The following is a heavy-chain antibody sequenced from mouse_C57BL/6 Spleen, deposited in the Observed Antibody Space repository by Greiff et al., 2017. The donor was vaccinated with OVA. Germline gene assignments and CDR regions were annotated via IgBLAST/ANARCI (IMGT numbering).Heavy chain of an antibody. J-gene: IGHJ2*01. D-gene: IGHD4-1*01. CDR2: INPNNGGT. V-gene: IGHV1-22*01. Sequence: EVKLMESGPELVKPGASVKMSCKASGYTFTDYNMHWVKQSHGKSLEWIGYINPNNGGTSYNQKFKGKATLTVNKSSSTAYMELRSLTSEDSAVYYCARGELGRFDYWGQGTTLTVSS. CDR1: GYTFTDYN. CDR3: ARGELGRFDY.